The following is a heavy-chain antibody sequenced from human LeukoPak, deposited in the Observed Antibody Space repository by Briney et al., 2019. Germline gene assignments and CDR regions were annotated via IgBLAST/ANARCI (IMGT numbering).Heavy chain of an antibody. Sequence: ASVKVSCKASGYTFTTYAINWVRQAPGQGLEWMGWIDTSTGKPTYAQGFTEQFVFSLDASVSTAYLQISSLKAEDTVVYYCARDNYGAEEGIGSSLVWLDPWGQGTRVTVSS. CDR1: GYTFTTYA. CDR3: ARDNYGAEEGIGSSLVWLDP. V-gene: IGHV7-4-1*02. D-gene: IGHD4-11*01. CDR2: IDTSTGKP. J-gene: IGHJ5*02.